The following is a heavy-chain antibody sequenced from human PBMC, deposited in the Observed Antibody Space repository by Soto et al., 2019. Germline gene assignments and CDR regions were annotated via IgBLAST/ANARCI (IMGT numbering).Heavy chain of an antibody. CDR1: GFTFSSYA. V-gene: IGHV3-23*01. CDR2: ISGKGGST. Sequence: GGSLRLSCAASGFTFSSYAMSWVRQAPGKELEWVSAISGKGGSTYYADSVKGRFTISRDNSKNTLYLQMNSLRVEDTVVYYCAKSGDTGYYYYYMDVWGKGTTVTVSS. J-gene: IGHJ6*03. D-gene: IGHD2-21*02. CDR3: AKSGDTGYYYYYMDV.